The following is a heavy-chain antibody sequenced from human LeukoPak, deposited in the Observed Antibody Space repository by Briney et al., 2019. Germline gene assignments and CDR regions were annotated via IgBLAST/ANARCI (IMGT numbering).Heavy chain of an antibody. CDR3: ARPAFTSYDILTGYYLHEDY. Sequence: PSETLSLTCTVSGGSISSSSYYWGWIRQPPGKGLEWIGSIYYSGSTYYNPSLKSRVTISVDTSKNQFSLKLSSVTAADTAVYYCARPAFTSYDILTGYYLHEDYWGQGTLVTVSS. J-gene: IGHJ4*02. CDR2: IYYSGST. D-gene: IGHD3-9*01. V-gene: IGHV4-39*01. CDR1: GGSISSSSYY.